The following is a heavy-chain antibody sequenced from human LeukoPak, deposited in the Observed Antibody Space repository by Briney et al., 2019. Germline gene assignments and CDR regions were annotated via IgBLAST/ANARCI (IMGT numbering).Heavy chain of an antibody. CDR2: ITSTSNHI. CDR1: GFSFSTYD. V-gene: IGHV3-21*01. CDR3: ARVYSANGYGSGYYDY. J-gene: IGHJ4*02. D-gene: IGHD3-10*01. Sequence: GGSLRLSCVASGFSFSTYDMNWVRQAPGKGLEWVSAITSTSNHINYADSVKGRFAISRDSANNSLYLQMNSLRAEDTAVYYCARVYSANGYGSGYYDYWGQGTLVTVSS.